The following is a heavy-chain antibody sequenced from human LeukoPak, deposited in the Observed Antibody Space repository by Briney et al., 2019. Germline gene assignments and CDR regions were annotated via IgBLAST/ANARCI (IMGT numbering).Heavy chain of an antibody. CDR3: ARVYGDRRGLLRY. V-gene: IGHV1-46*01. J-gene: IGHJ4*02. Sequence: ASVKVSCKVSGYTFTSYYMHWVRQAPGQRLEWIGVFNPSGGSKRYAQKFQGRVNMTRHTSTSKVYMELSSLRSEDTAVYYCARVYGDRRGLLRYWGQGTLVTVSS. D-gene: IGHD4-17*01. CDR2: FNPSGGSK. CDR1: GYTFTSYY.